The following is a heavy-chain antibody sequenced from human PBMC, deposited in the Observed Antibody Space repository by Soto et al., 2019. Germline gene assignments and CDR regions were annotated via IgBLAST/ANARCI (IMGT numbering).Heavy chain of an antibody. CDR2: VYHTGNT. J-gene: IGHJ6*02. V-gene: IGHV4-38-2*02. CDR3: ARDRIVTKQTAPYYLYYGVDV. Sequence: PSETLSLTCGVSNFSISSAYYWAWIRQPPGKGLEWIASVYHTGNTYFNPSLKSRVTISVDTSKNQFSLRLRSVTAADTAIYYCARDRIVTKQTAPYYLYYGVDVWGQGTTVTVSS. CDR1: NFSISSAYY. D-gene: IGHD3-22*01.